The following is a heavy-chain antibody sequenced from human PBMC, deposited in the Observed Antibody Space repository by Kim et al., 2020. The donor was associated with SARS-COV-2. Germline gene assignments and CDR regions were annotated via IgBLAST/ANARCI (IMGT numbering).Heavy chain of an antibody. CDR2: ISSSSSYT. D-gene: IGHD2-15*01. CDR1: GFTFSDYY. J-gene: IGHJ4*02. CDR3: ARGARSTYCSGGSCKRGY. Sequence: GGSLRLSCAASGFTFSDYYMSWIRQAPGKGLEWVSYISSSSSYTNYADSVKGRFTISRDNAKNSLYLQMNSLRAEDTAVYYCARGARSTYCSGGSCKRGYWGQGTLVTVSS. V-gene: IGHV3-11*05.